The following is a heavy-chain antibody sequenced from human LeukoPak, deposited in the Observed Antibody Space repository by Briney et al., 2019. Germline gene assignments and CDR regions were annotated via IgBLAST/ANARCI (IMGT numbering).Heavy chain of an antibody. D-gene: IGHD6-19*01. J-gene: IGHJ5*02. Sequence: SETLSLTCTVSGGSISSSSYYWGWIRQPPGKGLEWIGSIYYSGSTYYNPSLKSRVTISVDTSKNQFSLKLSSVTAADTAVYYCARYRLVAGLDNWFDPWGQGTLVTVSS. CDR2: IYYSGST. CDR3: ARYRLVAGLDNWFDP. V-gene: IGHV4-39*01. CDR1: GGSISSSSYY.